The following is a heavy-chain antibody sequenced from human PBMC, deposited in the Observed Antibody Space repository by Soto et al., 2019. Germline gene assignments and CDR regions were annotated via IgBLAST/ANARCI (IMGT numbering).Heavy chain of an antibody. D-gene: IGHD3-10*01. CDR1: GYTFTSYG. Sequence: ASVKVSCKTSGYTFTSYGISWVRQAPGQGLELMGWISAYNGNTNYAQKQQGRVTMTTDTSTSTAYMELRSLRSDDTAVYYCARVFSGSYGSGSYYHDAFDIWGQGTMVTVSS. J-gene: IGHJ3*02. CDR3: ARVFSGSYGSGSYYHDAFDI. V-gene: IGHV1-18*01. CDR2: ISAYNGNT.